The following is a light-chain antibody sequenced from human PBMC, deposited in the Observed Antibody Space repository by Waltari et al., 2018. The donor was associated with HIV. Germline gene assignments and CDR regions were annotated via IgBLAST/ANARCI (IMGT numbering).Light chain of an antibody. Sequence: QSALTQPDPVPGPPGTSITISCTGTSSDVASYHLVSWDQQHPGKAPKLMIYEGSNRPSGVSKRFSGSKSGNTASLTISGLQAEDETDYYCCSYAGNSTFVVFGGGTKLTVL. J-gene: IGLJ2*01. CDR3: CSYAGNSTFVV. CDR2: EGS. CDR1: SSDVASYHL. V-gene: IGLV2-23*03.